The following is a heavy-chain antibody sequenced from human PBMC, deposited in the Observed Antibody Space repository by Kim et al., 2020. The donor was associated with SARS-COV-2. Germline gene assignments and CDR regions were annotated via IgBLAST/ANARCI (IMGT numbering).Heavy chain of an antibody. V-gene: IGHV4-31*01. Sequence: TSYNPSLKSQVTISEATSKNPYSLKLRSVTAADTAVYYCGRDLGGNFDYWGQGTLVTVSS. CDR3: GRDLGGNFDY. CDR2: T. D-gene: IGHD3-16*01. J-gene: IGHJ4*02.